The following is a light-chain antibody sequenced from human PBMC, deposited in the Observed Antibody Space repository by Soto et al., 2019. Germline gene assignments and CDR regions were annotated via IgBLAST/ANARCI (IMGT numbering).Light chain of an antibody. CDR1: SSDVGGYNY. CDR2: EAS. V-gene: IGLV2-14*01. CDR3: SSYTSSSTFV. Sequence: QSALTQPASVSGSPGQSITISCTGTSSDVGGYNYVSWYQQHPGKAPKLIIYEASNRPSGVSNRFSGSKSGNTASLTISGLQAEDEADYYCSSYTSSSTFVFGTGTKLPS. J-gene: IGLJ1*01.